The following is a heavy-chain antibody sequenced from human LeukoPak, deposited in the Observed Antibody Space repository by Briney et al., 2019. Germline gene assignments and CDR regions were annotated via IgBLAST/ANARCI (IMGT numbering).Heavy chain of an antibody. J-gene: IGHJ6*02. CDR2: TYSDGTT. D-gene: IGHD3-16*01. CDR1: GFTVSNNH. CDR3: ARDRVEVTTSMLGGVKRTVTDYYGMDV. Sequence: GGSLRLSCGASGFTVSNNHMSWVRQAPGKGLEWVSITYSDGTTYYADSVKGRFAISRDNSRNTLYVQMNSLRAEDTAVYFCARDRVEVTTSMLGGVKRTVTDYYGMDVWGQGTTVTVSS. V-gene: IGHV3-53*01.